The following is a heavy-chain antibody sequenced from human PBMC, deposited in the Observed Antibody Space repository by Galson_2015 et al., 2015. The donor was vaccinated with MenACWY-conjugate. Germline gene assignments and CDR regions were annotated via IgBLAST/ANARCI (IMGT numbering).Heavy chain of an antibody. D-gene: IGHD3-10*01. CDR2: ISYDGSNK. CDR1: RFTFSSYA. V-gene: IGHV3-30*04. J-gene: IGHJ4*02. CDR3: ARDSTPTYGSGSYLTFDY. Sequence: SLRLSCAASRFTFSSYAMHWVRQAPGKGLEWVAVISYDGSNKYYADSVKGRFTISRDNSKNTLYLQMNSLRAEDTAVYYCARDSTPTYGSGSYLTFDYWGQGTLVTVSS.